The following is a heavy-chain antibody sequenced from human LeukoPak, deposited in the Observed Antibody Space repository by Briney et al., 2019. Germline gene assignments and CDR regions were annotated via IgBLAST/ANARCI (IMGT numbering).Heavy chain of an antibody. D-gene: IGHD4-23*01. J-gene: IGHJ5*02. CDR2: ISGSGGSA. Sequence: GGSLRLSCAASGFTFSSYAMSWVRQALGKGLEWVSAISGSGGSAYYADSVKGRFTISRDNSKNTLYLQMNSLRAEDTAVYYCAKSRATVVTPLWFDPWGQGTLVTVSS. CDR3: AKSRATVVTPLWFDP. V-gene: IGHV3-23*01. CDR1: GFTFSSYA.